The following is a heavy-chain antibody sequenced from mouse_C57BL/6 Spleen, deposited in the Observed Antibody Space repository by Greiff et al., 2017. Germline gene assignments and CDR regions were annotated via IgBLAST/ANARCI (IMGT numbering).Heavy chain of an antibody. D-gene: IGHD6-1*01. CDR2: ISSGSSTI. J-gene: IGHJ2*01. Sequence: EVKLMESGGGLVKPGGSLKLSCAASGFTFSDYGMHWVRQAPEKGLEWVAYISSGSSTIYYADTVKGRFTFSRDNAKNTLCLQLTSLRSEDTAIFYCERGGGPPGAFFDYWGQGTTLTVSS. CDR1: GFTFSDYG. CDR3: ERGGGPPGAFFDY. V-gene: IGHV5-17*01.